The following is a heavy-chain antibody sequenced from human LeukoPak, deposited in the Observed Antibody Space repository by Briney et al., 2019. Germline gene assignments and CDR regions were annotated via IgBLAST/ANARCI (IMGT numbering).Heavy chain of an antibody. D-gene: IGHD6-13*01. CDR3: ARDPLPIAASYYYYYYMDV. J-gene: IGHJ6*03. CDR1: GFTFSSYS. V-gene: IGHV3-21*01. Sequence: GGSLRLSCAASGFTFSSYSMNWVRQAPGKGLEWVSAISGSGGSTYYADSVKGRFTISRDNAKNSLYLQMNSLRAEDTAVYYCARDPLPIAASYYYYYYMDVWGKGTTVTVSS. CDR2: ISGSGGST.